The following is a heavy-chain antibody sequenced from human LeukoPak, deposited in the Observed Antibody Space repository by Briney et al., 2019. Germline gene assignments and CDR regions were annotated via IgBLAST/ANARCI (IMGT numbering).Heavy chain of an antibody. D-gene: IGHD3-22*01. CDR2: IYYSGST. CDR3: AREATYYYDSSVSYFDY. V-gene: IGHV4-59*01. Sequence: SETLSLTCTVSGGSISSYYWSWIRQPPGKGLERIGYIYYSGSTNYNPSLKSRVTISVDTSKNQFSLKLSSVTAADTAVYYCAREATYYYDSSVSYFDYWGQGTLVTVSS. J-gene: IGHJ4*02. CDR1: GGSISSYY.